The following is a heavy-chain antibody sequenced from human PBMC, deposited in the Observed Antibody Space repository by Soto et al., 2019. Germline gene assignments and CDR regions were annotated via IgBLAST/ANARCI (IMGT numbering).Heavy chain of an antibody. CDR2: INHSGST. D-gene: IGHD3-10*01. V-gene: IGHV4-34*01. CDR1: GGSFSGYY. Sequence: SETLSLTCAVYGGSFSGYYWSWIRQPPGKGLEWIGEINHSGSTNYNPSLKSRVTISVDTSKNQFSLKLSSVTAADTAVYYCARGRGGITMVRGVTSGYYYYYMDVWGKGTTVTVSS. J-gene: IGHJ6*03. CDR3: ARGRGGITMVRGVTSGYYYYYMDV.